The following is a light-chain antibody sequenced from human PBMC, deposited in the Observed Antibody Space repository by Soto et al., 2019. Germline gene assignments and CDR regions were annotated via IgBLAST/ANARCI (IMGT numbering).Light chain of an antibody. V-gene: IGKV3-20*01. CDR2: GAS. Sequence: EIVMTQSPATLSVSPGEGATLSCRASQSVRSDLAWYQQKPGQAPRLLIYGASSRATGIPDRFSGSGSGTDFTLTISRLEPEDFAVYYCQQYGSSPWTFGQGTKVDI. CDR1: QSVRSD. CDR3: QQYGSSPWT. J-gene: IGKJ1*01.